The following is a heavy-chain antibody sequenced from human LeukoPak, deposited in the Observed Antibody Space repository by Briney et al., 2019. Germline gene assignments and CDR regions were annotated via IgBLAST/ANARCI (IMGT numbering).Heavy chain of an antibody. CDR2: IRTSGTNT. Sequence: GGSLRLSCAASGFTFSSFSMNWVRQAPGKGLEWVSYIRTSGTNTDYTDSVKGRFTISRDNAKNSLYLQMNSLRAEDTAVYYCARMNYVSSGWGAPFDYWGQGTLVTVSS. D-gene: IGHD1-7*01. CDR1: GFTFSSFS. V-gene: IGHV3-48*04. J-gene: IGHJ4*02. CDR3: ARMNYVSSGWGAPFDY.